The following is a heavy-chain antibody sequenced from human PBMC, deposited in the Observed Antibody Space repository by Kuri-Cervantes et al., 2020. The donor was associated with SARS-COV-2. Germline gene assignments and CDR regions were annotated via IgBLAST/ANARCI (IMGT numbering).Heavy chain of an antibody. CDR3: ARAMMGSPPPVWFDP. V-gene: IGHV1-69*13. Sequence: SVKVSCKASGGTFISYAISWVRQAPGQGLEWMGGIIPIFGTANYAQKFQGRVTITADESTSTAYMELSSLRSDDTAVYYCARAMMGSPPPVWFDPWGQGTLVTVSS. J-gene: IGHJ5*02. CDR2: IIPIFGTA. D-gene: IGHD3-16*01. CDR1: GGTFISYA.